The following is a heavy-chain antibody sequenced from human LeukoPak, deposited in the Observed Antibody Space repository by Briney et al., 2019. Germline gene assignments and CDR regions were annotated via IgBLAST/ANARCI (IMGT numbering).Heavy chain of an antibody. D-gene: IGHD2-2*02. V-gene: IGHV3-30*04. CDR3: AKEFPLAINPTHGDY. CDR1: GFTFSSYA. CDR2: ISYDGSNK. Sequence: GGSLRLSCAASGFTFSSYAMHWVRQAPGKGLEWVAVISYDGSNKYYAGSVKGRFTISRDNSKNTLYLQMNSLRAEDTAVYYCAKEFPLAINPTHGDYWGQGTLVTVSS. J-gene: IGHJ4*02.